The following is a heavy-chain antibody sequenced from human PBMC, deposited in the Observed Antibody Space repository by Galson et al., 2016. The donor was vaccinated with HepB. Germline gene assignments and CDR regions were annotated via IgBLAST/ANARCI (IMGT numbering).Heavy chain of an antibody. CDR2: IWYDGSNK. Sequence: SLRLSCAASGFTFSDYAMHWVRQAPGKGLDWVAVIWYDGSNKYYGDSVKGRFTVSRDNPKNTLYLQMSSLRAEDTAVYYCARESSSGWGRMDVWGRGTTVTVSS. D-gene: IGHD6-25*01. CDR3: ARESSSGWGRMDV. V-gene: IGHV3-33*01. J-gene: IGHJ6*02. CDR1: GFTFSDYA.